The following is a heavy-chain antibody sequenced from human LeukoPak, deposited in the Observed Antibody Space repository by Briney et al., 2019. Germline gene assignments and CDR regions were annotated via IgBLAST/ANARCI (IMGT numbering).Heavy chain of an antibody. J-gene: IGHJ4*02. V-gene: IGHV3-48*01. CDR3: ARDGCSSTSCYGFDY. CDR2: ISSSGSSI. D-gene: IGHD2-2*01. CDR1: GFTFSTYS. Sequence: GGSLRLSCAASGFTFSTYSMNWVRQAPGKGLEWVSYISSSGSSIYYADSVKGRFTISRDNAKNSLHLQMNSLRAEDTAVYYCARDGCSSTSCYGFDYWGQGTLVTVSS.